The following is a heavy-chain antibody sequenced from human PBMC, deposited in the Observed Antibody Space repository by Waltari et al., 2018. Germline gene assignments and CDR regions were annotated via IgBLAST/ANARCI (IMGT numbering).Heavy chain of an antibody. J-gene: IGHJ1*01. Sequence: QVQLQQWGAGLLKPSETLSLTCAVYGGSFSGYYWSWIRQPPGKGLEWIGEINNSGSTNYIPSLTGRVTISGDTSKNQFTLRLSTVTDADTTVYYCAGRSPTAGPYTHWGQGTLVTVSS. CDR1: GGSFSGYY. V-gene: IGHV4-34*01. CDR2: INNSGST. D-gene: IGHD2-15*01. CDR3: AGRSPTAGPYTH.